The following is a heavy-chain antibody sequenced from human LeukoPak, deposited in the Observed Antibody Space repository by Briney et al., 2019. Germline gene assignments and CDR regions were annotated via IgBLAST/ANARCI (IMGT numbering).Heavy chain of an antibody. CDR2: INPTCGST. D-gene: IGHD2/OR15-2a*01. CDR1: GYIFTTYY. Sequence: SVNVSFKAWGYIFTTYYMHWVRQAPGQGLDWMGIINPTCGSTSYLQKFQGRVILNRDMSTRTVYMELSSLRSEGTAVYFCARSRATSTASLYFYYYCMDVWGRGTTVTVSS. V-gene: IGHV1-46*01. J-gene: IGHJ6*03. CDR3: ARSRATSTASLYFYYYCMDV.